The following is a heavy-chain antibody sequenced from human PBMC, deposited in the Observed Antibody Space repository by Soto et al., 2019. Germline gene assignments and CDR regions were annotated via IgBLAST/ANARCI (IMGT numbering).Heavy chain of an antibody. CDR1: GGTFSSYA. CDR3: ARPLHSGSYYYFDY. D-gene: IGHD1-26*01. J-gene: IGHJ4*02. Sequence: SVKVSCKASGGTFSSYAISWVRQAPGQGLEWMGGIIPIFGTANYAQKFQGRVTITADKSTSTAYMELSSLRSEDTAVYYCARPLHSGSYYYFDYWGQGTLVTVSS. V-gene: IGHV1-69*06. CDR2: IIPIFGTA.